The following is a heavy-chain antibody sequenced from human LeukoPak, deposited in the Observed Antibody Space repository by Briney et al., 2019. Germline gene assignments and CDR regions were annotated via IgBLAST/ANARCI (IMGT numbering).Heavy chain of an antibody. CDR1: GGSISSYY. CDR3: ARVVYYDSSGYYKGGAFDI. V-gene: IGHV4-59*01. D-gene: IGHD3-22*01. CDR2: IYNSGSP. J-gene: IGHJ3*02. Sequence: SETLSLTCTVSGGSISSYYWSWIRQPPGKGLEWIGYIYNSGSPKYNPSLKSRVTISVDTSKNQFSLKLSSVTAADTAVYYCARVVYYDSSGYYKGGAFDIWGQGTMVTVSS.